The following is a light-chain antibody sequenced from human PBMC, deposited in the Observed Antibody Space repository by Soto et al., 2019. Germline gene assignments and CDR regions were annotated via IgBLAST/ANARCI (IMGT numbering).Light chain of an antibody. CDR2: GVS. CDR3: SSYTSDNRSYV. Sequence: QSALTQPASVSGSPGQSITISCTGSSSDVGAYTSVSWYQQHPGKAPKVMIYGVSNRPSGVSNRFSGSKSGNTASLTISGLQAEDEGHYYCSSYTSDNRSYVFGTGTKVTVL. CDR1: SSDVGAYTS. J-gene: IGLJ1*01. V-gene: IGLV2-14*01.